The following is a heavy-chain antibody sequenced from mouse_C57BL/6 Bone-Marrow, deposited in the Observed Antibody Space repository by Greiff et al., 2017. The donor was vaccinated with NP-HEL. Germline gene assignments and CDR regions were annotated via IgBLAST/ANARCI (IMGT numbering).Heavy chain of an antibody. CDR2: ISSGSSTI. Sequence: EVHLVESGGGLVKPGGSLKLSCAASGFTFSDYGMHWVRQAPEKGLEWVAYISSGSSTIYYADTVKGRFTISRDNAKNTLFLQMTSLRSEDTAMYYCASRYYYGSSYPPMDYWGQGTSVTVSS. CDR3: ASRYYYGSSYPPMDY. D-gene: IGHD1-1*01. J-gene: IGHJ4*01. CDR1: GFTFSDYG. V-gene: IGHV5-17*01.